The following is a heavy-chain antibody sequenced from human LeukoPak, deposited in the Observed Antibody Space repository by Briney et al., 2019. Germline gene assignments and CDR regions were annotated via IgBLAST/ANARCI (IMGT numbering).Heavy chain of an antibody. D-gene: IGHD3-22*01. CDR3: ARGRADYDSGVGNFDY. V-gene: IGHV4-34*01. J-gene: IGHJ4*02. Sequence: SETLSLTCAVYGGSFSGYYWSWIRQPPGKGLEWIGEINYSGSTNYNPSLKSRVTISVDTSKNQFSLKLSSVTAADTAVYYCARGRADYDSGVGNFDYGGRETLVTVSS. CDR2: INYSGST. CDR1: GGSFSGYY.